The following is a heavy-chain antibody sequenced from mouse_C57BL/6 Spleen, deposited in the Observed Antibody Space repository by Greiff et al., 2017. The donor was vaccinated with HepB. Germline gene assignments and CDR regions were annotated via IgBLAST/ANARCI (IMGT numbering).Heavy chain of an antibody. D-gene: IGHD1-1*01. CDR2: ISGGGGNT. Sequence: EVKLMESGGGLVKPGGSLKLSCAASGFTFSSYTMSWVRQTPEKRLEWVATISGGGGNTYYPDSVKGRFTISRDNAKNTLYLQMSSLRSEDTALYYCARHDGYGSSYGWFAYWGQRTLVTVSA. V-gene: IGHV5-9*01. J-gene: IGHJ3*01. CDR3: ARHDGYGSSYGWFAY. CDR1: GFTFSSYT.